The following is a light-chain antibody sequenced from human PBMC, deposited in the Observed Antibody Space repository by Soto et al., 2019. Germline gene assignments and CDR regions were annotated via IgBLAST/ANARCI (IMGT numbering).Light chain of an antibody. CDR3: QQYNNWPPDRT. CDR1: ESVSSN. V-gene: IGKV3-15*01. J-gene: IGKJ1*01. CDR2: GAS. Sequence: EIVMTQSPATLSVSPGERATLSCRASESVSSNLAWYQQKPGQAPRLLIYGASTRATGIPARFSGSGSGTEFTLTISSPQSEDFAIYFWQQYNNWPPDRTFGQGTKVEIK.